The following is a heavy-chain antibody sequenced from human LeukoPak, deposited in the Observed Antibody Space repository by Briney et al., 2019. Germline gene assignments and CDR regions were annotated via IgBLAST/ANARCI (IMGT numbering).Heavy chain of an antibody. V-gene: IGHV3-15*01. D-gene: IGHD2-15*01. CDR1: GFTFSHAW. Sequence: PGGPLRLSCAASGFTFSHAWMMWVRQAPGKGLEWVGRIKSRSDAVATDYAAPVKGRFSISRDDSENTVYLQMNSLKTEDTAVYYCTWWDRFVQGGNSYYGMEVWGQGTTVTVSS. CDR3: TWWDRFVQGGNSYYGMEV. CDR2: IKSRSDAVAT. J-gene: IGHJ6*02.